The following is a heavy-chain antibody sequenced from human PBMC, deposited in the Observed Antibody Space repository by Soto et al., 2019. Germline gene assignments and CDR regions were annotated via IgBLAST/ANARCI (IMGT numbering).Heavy chain of an antibody. CDR3: ATALGGCGELSPSYYFDD. D-gene: IGHD3-10*01. V-gene: IGHV1-18*01. CDR1: GYTFTTYG. Sequence: ASVKVYCKTSGYTFTTYGISWVRQAPGQGLEWVGWISAYSGKTHYAQKFQGKVTMTKDTSTNTAYLELRSLRSEDTAVYYCATALGGCGELSPSYYFDDWGQGTRVTVSS. CDR2: ISAYSGKT. J-gene: IGHJ4*02.